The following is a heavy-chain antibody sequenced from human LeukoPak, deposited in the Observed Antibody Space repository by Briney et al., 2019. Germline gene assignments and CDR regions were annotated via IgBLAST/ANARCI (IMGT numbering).Heavy chain of an antibody. CDR1: GTSFSSYY. Sequence: SETLSLTCAVSGTSFSSYYWSWIRQPPGKGLEWIGEVNHSGYTNDNPSLKSRVTISVDTSKNQFSLKLSSVTAADTAVYYCARVPIIVVVPAAPGWFDPWGQGTLVTVSS. D-gene: IGHD2-2*01. J-gene: IGHJ5*02. V-gene: IGHV4-34*09. CDR3: ARVPIIVVVPAAPGWFDP. CDR2: VNHSGYT.